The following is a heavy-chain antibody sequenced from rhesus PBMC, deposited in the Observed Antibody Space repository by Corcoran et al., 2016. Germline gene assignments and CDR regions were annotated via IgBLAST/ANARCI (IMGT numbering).Heavy chain of an antibody. V-gene: IGHV4-80*01. J-gene: IGHJ4*01. CDR2: INGNSGST. D-gene: IGHD6-37*01. Sequence: QVQLQESGPGLVKPSETLSLTCAVSGASISSYWWNWICKPPGPGLEWIGEINGNSGSTNYNPSLKSRVTISKDASKNQFSLKLSSVTAADTAVYYCARDGKRWLARFDYWGQGVLVTVSS. CDR1: GASISSYW. CDR3: ARDGKRWLARFDY.